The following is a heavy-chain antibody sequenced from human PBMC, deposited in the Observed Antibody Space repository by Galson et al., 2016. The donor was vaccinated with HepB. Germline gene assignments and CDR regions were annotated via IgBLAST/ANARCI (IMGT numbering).Heavy chain of an antibody. CDR2: INQDGSEK. Sequence: SLRLSCAASGFTFSNYWMNWVRQAPGKGLEWAANINQDGSEKNYVDSAKGRFTISRDNAKNSLYLQMNSLRAEDTAVYYCARVPGRAMGHWGKGTLVTVSS. CDR1: GFTFSNYW. D-gene: IGHD5-24*01. V-gene: IGHV3-7*01. J-gene: IGHJ4*02. CDR3: ARVPGRAMGH.